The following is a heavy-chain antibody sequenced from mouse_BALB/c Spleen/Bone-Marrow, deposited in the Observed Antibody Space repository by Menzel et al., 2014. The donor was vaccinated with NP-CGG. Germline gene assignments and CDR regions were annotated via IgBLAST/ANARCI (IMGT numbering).Heavy chain of an antibody. CDR2: IHPNSGNT. V-gene: IGHV1S130*01. D-gene: IGHD1-1*01. CDR1: GYTFTSSW. CDR3: ARESIYYYGSTLDY. Sequence: QVQLQQSGSVLVRPGASVKLSCKASGYTFTSSWMHWAKQRPGQGLEWIGEIHPNSGNTNYNEKFKGKATLTVDTSSNTAYVELARLTSEDSAIYYCARESIYYYGSTLDYWGQGTTLTVSS. J-gene: IGHJ2*01.